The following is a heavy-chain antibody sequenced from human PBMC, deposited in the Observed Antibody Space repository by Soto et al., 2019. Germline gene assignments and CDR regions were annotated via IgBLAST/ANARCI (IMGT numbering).Heavy chain of an antibody. Sequence: QVQLVESGGGVVQPGRSLRLSCAASGFTFSSYGMHWVRQAPGKGLGWVAVIRYDGSNKYYADSVKGRFTIARDNSKNRLYVQMNSLRAEDTAVYYCERDLSLDSSGYSFDYSGQGTLVTVSS. CDR2: IRYDGSNK. V-gene: IGHV3-33*01. CDR1: GFTFSSYG. J-gene: IGHJ4*02. D-gene: IGHD3-22*01. CDR3: ERDLSLDSSGYSFDY.